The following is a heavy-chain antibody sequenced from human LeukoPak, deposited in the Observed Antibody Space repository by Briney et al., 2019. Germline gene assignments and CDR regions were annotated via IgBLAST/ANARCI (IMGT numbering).Heavy chain of an antibody. CDR1: GYTLTSYY. Sequence: ASVKVSCRASGYTLTSYYMHWVRQAPGQGLEWMGIINPSGGSTSYAQKFQGRVTMTRDTSTSTVYMELSSLRSEDTAVYYCARDAYCGGDCYTYFDYWGQGTLVTVSS. J-gene: IGHJ4*02. D-gene: IGHD2-21*02. CDR2: INPSGGST. V-gene: IGHV1-46*01. CDR3: ARDAYCGGDCYTYFDY.